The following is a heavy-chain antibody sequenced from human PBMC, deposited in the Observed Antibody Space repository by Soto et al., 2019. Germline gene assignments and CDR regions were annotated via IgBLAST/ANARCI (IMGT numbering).Heavy chain of an antibody. CDR2: ISGSGGST. V-gene: IGHV3-23*01. CDR3: ARALNPYYYDSSGSLPYYFDY. J-gene: IGHJ4*02. Sequence: PVGSLKLPCAASGFTFSSYAMIWVRQAPVNGLEWVSTISGSGGSTYYADSVKGRFTISRDNSKNTLYLQMNSLRAEDTAVYYCARALNPYYYDSSGSLPYYFDYWGQGTLVTVSS. CDR1: GFTFSSYA. D-gene: IGHD3-22*01.